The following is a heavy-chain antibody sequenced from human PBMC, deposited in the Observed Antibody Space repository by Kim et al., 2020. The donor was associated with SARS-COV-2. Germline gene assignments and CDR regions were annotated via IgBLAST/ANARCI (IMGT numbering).Heavy chain of an antibody. CDR1: GFNFKSYE. CDR3: ARHDDSDYVGMDV. J-gene: IGHJ6*02. V-gene: IGHV3-48*03. D-gene: IGHD1-1*01. Sequence: GGSLRLSCAASGFNFKSYEMNWVRQAPGRGLEWVSYISSTGNSVSYAESVKGRFRIYRDNVKNSLHLQMNTLRAEDTAVYYCARHDDSDYVGMDVWGQGTTVTVSS. CDR2: ISSTGNSV.